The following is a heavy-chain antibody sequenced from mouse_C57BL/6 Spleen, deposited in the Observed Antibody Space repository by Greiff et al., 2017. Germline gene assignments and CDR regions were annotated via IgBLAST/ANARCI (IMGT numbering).Heavy chain of an antibody. CDR2: IDPSDSYT. CDR1: GYTFTSYW. V-gene: IGHV1-69*01. Sequence: QVQLQQPGAELVMPGASVKLSYKASGYTFTSYWMHWVKQRPGQGLEWIGEIDPSDSYTNYNQKFKGKSTLTVDKSSSTAYMQLSSLTSEDSAVYYCARRQGYAMDYWGQGTSVTVSS. CDR3: ARRQGYAMDY. J-gene: IGHJ4*01.